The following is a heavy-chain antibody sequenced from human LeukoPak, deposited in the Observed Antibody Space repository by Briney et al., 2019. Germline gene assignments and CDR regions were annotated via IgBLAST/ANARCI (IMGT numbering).Heavy chain of an antibody. CDR1: GFTFSSYG. CDR2: ISYDGSNK. J-gene: IGHJ4*02. V-gene: IGHV3-30*18. D-gene: IGHD3-9*01. CDR3: AKDGYDILTGYSDY. Sequence: GGSLRLSCAASGFTFSSYGMHWVRQAPGKGLERVAVISYDGSNKYYADSVKGRFTISRDNSKNTLYLQMNSLRAEDTAVYYCAKDGYDILTGYSDYWGQGTLVTVSS.